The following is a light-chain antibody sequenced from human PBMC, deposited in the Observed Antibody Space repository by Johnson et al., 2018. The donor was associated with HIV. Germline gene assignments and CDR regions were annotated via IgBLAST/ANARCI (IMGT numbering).Light chain of an antibody. CDR1: TSNIGDHS. J-gene: IGLJ1*01. Sequence: QSVFSQPPSVSAAPGQKVTISCSGTTSNIGDHSVSWFQHLPGAAPKLLIYDNDQRPSGIPDRFSGSKSGTSATLGIPGLQHGDEADYYCGTWDSSLSAWVFGTGTKVTVL. V-gene: IGLV1-51*02. CDR3: GTWDSSLSAWV. CDR2: DND.